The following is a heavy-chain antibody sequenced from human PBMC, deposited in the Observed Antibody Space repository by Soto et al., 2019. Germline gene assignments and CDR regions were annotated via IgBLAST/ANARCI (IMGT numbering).Heavy chain of an antibody. CDR3: ARDVYDYVWGSYRCAFDI. V-gene: IGHV1-69*06. J-gene: IGHJ3*02. D-gene: IGHD3-16*02. CDR2: IIPIFGTA. CDR1: GGTFSSYA. Sequence: SVKVSCKASGGTFSSYAISWVRQAPGQGLEWMGGIIPIFGTANYAQKFQGRVTITADKSTSTAYMELSSLRSEDTAVYYCARDVYDYVWGSYRCAFDIWGQGTMVTVSS.